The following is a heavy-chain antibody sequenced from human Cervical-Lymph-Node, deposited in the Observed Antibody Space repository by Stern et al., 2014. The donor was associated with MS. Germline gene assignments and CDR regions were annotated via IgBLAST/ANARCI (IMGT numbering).Heavy chain of an antibody. CDR3: ARGWPRGWMIDY. CDR1: GYTFTTYW. Sequence: EVQLLESGAEVRKPGESLKISCKGSGYTFTTYWIGWVRQMPGRGLECMGIVYPRDSETRYSPSFQGQATIPADKPINTAYLQWISLKASDTAMYYCARGWPRGWMIDYWGQGTPVTVSA. D-gene: IGHD5-12*01. V-gene: IGHV5-51*01. J-gene: IGHJ4*02. CDR2: VYPRDSET.